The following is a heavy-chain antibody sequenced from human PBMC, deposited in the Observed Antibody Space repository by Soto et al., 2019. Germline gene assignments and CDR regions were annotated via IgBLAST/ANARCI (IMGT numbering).Heavy chain of an antibody. CDR2: ISYDGSNK. CDR3: AKAYYDFWSGYFPRGYYYYGMDV. V-gene: IGHV3-30*18. CDR1: GFTFSSYG. D-gene: IGHD3-3*01. Sequence: PGGSLRLSCAASGFTFSSYGMHWVRQAPGKGLEWVAVISYDGSNKYYADSVKGRFTISRDNSKNTLYLQMNSLRAEDTAVYYCAKAYYDFWSGYFPRGYYYYGMDVWGQGTTVTVSS. J-gene: IGHJ6*02.